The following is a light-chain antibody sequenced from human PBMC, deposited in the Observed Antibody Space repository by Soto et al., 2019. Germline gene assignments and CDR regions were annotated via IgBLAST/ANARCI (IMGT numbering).Light chain of an antibody. CDR2: NVS. Sequence: EIAMTQSPSTLSVSPGQRATLSFRSRQNVNSNLAWYQQKPGHAPSLLIYNVSTRATGFPARSSGSGSGTEFTLTISSLQAEDSAIYYCQQYITVNTFGQGTKLEIK. CDR3: QQYITVNT. CDR1: QNVNSN. J-gene: IGKJ2*01. V-gene: IGKV3-15*01.